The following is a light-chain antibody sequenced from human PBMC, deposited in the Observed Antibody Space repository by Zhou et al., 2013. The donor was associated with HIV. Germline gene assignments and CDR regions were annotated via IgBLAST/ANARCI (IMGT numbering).Light chain of an antibody. Sequence: EVVLTQSPGTLSLSPGDRATLSCRASQSVDSNYLAWYQQQPGQAPRFLIYEASRRASGIPDRFSGSGSETDFTLTFTTLGPEDSAVYYCQQYDNSPTKRFGRGTKVE. V-gene: IGKV3-20*01. J-gene: IGKJ4*01. CDR3: QQYDNSPTKR. CDR1: QSVDSNY. CDR2: EAS.